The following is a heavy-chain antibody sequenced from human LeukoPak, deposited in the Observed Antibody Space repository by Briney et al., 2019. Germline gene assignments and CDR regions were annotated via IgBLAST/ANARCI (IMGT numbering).Heavy chain of an antibody. V-gene: IGHV1-2*06. Sequence: ASVKVSCKASGYTFTGYYMHWVRQAPGQGLEWRGRINPNSGGTNYAQKFQGRVTMTRDTSISTAYMELSRLRSDDTAVYYCARDRGDCTNGVCYTHDAFDIWGQGTMVTVSS. J-gene: IGHJ3*02. CDR1: GYTFTGYY. CDR2: INPNSGGT. D-gene: IGHD2-8*01. CDR3: ARDRGDCTNGVCYTHDAFDI.